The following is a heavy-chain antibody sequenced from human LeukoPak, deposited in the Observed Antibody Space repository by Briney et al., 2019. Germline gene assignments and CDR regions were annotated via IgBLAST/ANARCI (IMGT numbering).Heavy chain of an antibody. Sequence: GGSLRLSCAAFGFTFSSYSMNWVRQAPGKGLEWVSYISSSSSTIYYADSVKGRFTISRDNAKNSLYLQMNSLRAEDTAVYYCARFGYCSGGSCYVLQSFDYWGQGTLVTVSS. V-gene: IGHV3-48*01. D-gene: IGHD2-15*01. J-gene: IGHJ4*02. CDR2: ISSSSSTI. CDR3: ARFGYCSGGSCYVLQSFDY. CDR1: GFTFSSYS.